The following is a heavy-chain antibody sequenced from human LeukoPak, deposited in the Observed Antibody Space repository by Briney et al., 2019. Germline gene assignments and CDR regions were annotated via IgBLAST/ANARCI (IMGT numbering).Heavy chain of an antibody. CDR3: ARAARYGDYNYDYYYYMDV. D-gene: IGHD4-17*01. V-gene: IGHV3-7*01. CDR2: IKDDGNEK. J-gene: IGHJ6*03. CDR1: GFTFTTYW. Sequence: GGSLRLSRAASGFTFTTYWMSWVRQAPRKGLEWVANIKDDGNEKYYAASVRGRFTISRDNTKNSLYLQVNSLGADDTGLYYCARAARYGDYNYDYYYYMDVWGKGTTVTVSS.